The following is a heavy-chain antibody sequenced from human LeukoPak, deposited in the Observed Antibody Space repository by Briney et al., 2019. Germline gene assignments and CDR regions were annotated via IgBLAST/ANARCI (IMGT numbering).Heavy chain of an antibody. CDR1: GYTSTSYD. D-gene: IGHD3-3*01. J-gene: IGHJ4*02. Sequence: GASVKVSCKASGYTSTSYDINWVRQATGQGLEWMGWMNPNSGNTGYAQKFQGRVTMTRNTSISTAYMELSSLRAEDTAVYYCAKDHGFLEWLFVSDYWGQGTLVTVSS. CDR2: MNPNSGNT. V-gene: IGHV1-8*01. CDR3: AKDHGFLEWLFVSDY.